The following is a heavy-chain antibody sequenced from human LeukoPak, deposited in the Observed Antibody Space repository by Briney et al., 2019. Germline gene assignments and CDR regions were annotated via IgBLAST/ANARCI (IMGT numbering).Heavy chain of an antibody. CDR1: GVSISGYY. Sequence: PSETLSLTCTVSGVSISGYYWSWIRQPAGKGLEWIGRIYTSGSTNYNPSLKSRVTISVDTSKNQFSLKLSSVTAADTAVYYCARSYDSGYYYVGDAFDIWGQGTMVTVSS. CDR2: IYTSGST. D-gene: IGHD3-22*01. J-gene: IGHJ3*02. CDR3: ARSYDSGYYYVGDAFDI. V-gene: IGHV4-4*07.